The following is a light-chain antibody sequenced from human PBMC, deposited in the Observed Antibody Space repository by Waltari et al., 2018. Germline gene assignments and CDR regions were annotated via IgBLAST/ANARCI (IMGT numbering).Light chain of an antibody. CDR1: SSEVGGYNY. J-gene: IGLJ2*01. V-gene: IGLV2-8*01. Sequence: QSALTQPPSASGSPGQSVTLSCTGTSSEVGGYNYVSWYQQHPGKVPKLVIFEVSKRPSGVPDRFSGSRSGNTASLTVSGLQAEDEADYYCSSYAGSNTYVLFGGGTKLTVL. CDR3: SSYAGSNTYVL. CDR2: EVS.